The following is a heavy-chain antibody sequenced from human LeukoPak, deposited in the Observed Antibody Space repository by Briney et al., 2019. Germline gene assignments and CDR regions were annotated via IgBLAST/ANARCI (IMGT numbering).Heavy chain of an antibody. D-gene: IGHD3-16*02. CDR1: GYTFTSYD. V-gene: IGHV1-8*01. CDR3: ARGMITFGGVIADYFDY. Sequence: GASVKVSCKASGYTFTSYDINWVRQATGQGLEWMGWMNPNSGNTGYAQKFQGRVTMTRNTSISTAYMELSSLRSEDTAVYYCARGMITFGGVIADYFDYWGRGTLVTVSS. CDR2: MNPNSGNT. J-gene: IGHJ4*02.